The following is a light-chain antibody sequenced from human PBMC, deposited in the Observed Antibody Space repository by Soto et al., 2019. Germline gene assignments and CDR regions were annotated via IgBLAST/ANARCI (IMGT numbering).Light chain of an antibody. CDR2: GIS. CDR1: QSVNSNY. J-gene: IGKJ4*01. V-gene: IGKV3-20*01. Sequence: EVVLTQSPGTLSLSPGERATLSCRASQSVNSNYLAWYQQHPGQPPRLLIYGISTRATGIPARFSGSGSGTDFTLTISRLEPEDLAVYYCQRYGSSPLTFGGGTKVDI. CDR3: QRYGSSPLT.